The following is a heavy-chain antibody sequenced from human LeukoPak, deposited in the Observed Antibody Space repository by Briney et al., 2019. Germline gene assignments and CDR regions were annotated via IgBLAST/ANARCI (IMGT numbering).Heavy chain of an antibody. CDR2: ISSSSSYI. CDR3: ARAPYSSSWYSVWFDP. J-gene: IGHJ5*02. Sequence: GGSLRLSCAASGFTFSSYSMNWVRQAPGKGLEWISSISSSSSYIYYADSVKGRFTISRDNAKNSLYLQMNSLRAEDTAVYYCARAPYSSSWYSVWFDPWGQGTLVTVSS. CDR1: GFTFSSYS. D-gene: IGHD6-13*01. V-gene: IGHV3-21*01.